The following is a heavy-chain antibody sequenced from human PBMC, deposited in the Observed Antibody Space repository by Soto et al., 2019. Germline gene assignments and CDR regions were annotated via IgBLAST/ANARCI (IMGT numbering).Heavy chain of an antibody. CDR1: DGSFSGYY. CDR2: ISHSGIT. V-gene: IGHV4-34*01. CDR3: ARGFCSGNDCYLQFDY. Sequence: PSETLSLTCAVHDGSFSGYYWTWIRQPPGKGLEWIGEISHSGITNYNPSLKSRVSVSVDTSKNQFSLNLTSVTAADTAVYWCARGFCSGNDCYLQFDYWGPGTLVTVSS. J-gene: IGHJ4*02. D-gene: IGHD2-15*01.